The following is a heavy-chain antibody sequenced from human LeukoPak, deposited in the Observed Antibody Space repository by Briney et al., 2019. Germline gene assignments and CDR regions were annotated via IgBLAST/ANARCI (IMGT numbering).Heavy chain of an antibody. CDR3: ARGHGRVLDY. CDR2: IYYSGST. J-gene: IGHJ4*02. V-gene: IGHV4-59*11. CDR1: GGSISSHY. Sequence: SETLSLTCTVSGGSISSHYWSWIRQPPGKGLEWIGYIYYSGSTNYNPSLKSRVTISVDTSKNQFSLKLSSVTAAHTAVYYCARGHGRVLDYWGQGTLVTVSS. D-gene: IGHD1-1*01.